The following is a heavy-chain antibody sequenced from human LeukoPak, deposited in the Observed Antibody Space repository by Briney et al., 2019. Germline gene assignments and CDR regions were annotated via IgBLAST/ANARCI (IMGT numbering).Heavy chain of an antibody. V-gene: IGHV3-23*01. J-gene: IGHJ4*02. CDR2: ISGSGGST. D-gene: IGHD3-10*01. CDR1: GFTSSSYA. CDR3: AKDITMVRGVILDY. Sequence: GGSLRLSCAASGFTSSSYAMSWVRQAPGKGLEWVSAISGSGGSTYYADSVKGRFTISRDNSKNTLYLQMNSLRAEDTAVYYCAKDITMVRGVILDYWGQGTLVTVSS.